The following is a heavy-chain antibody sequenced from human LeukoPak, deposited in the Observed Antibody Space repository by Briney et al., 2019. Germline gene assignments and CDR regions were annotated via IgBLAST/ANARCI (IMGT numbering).Heavy chain of an antibody. CDR1: GYTFTRYY. D-gene: IGHD3-3*01. V-gene: IGHV1-8*03. CDR3: ARVARYYDFWSGYYLGY. CDR2: MNPNSIKA. J-gene: IGHJ4*02. Sequence: GGSVKVSCKGCGYTFTRYYINRVRPATGQGFEGVGWMNPNSIKAGYAQKFKGRVTITRNTYISPAYMELSSLRSEDTAVYYCARVARYYDFWSGYYLGYWGQGTLVTVSS.